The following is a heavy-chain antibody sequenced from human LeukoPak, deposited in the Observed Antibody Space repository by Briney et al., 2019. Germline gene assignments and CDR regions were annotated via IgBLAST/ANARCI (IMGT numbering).Heavy chain of an antibody. D-gene: IGHD3-10*01. Sequence: GGSLRLSCAASGFTFSSYSMNWVRQAPGKXLEWVSSISSSSSYIYYADSVKGRFTISRDNAKNSLYLQMNSLRAEDTAVYYCARAGSGSLNWFDPWGQVTLVTVSS. CDR1: GFTFSSYS. CDR2: ISSSSSYI. V-gene: IGHV3-21*01. J-gene: IGHJ5*02. CDR3: ARAGSGSLNWFDP.